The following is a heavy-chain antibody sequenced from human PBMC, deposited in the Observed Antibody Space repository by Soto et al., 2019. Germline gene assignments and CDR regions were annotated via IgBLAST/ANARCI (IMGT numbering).Heavy chain of an antibody. Sequence: QVQLVQSGAEVKKPGASVMVSCKASGYTFTGYYMHWVRQAPGQGLEWMGWSNANSGVTNYAQKFEGWVSMTRDTSFSTAYMELRSLISDETAVYYCARGARIGMYYYGSGSRYDMDVWGQGTTVTVSS. D-gene: IGHD3-10*01. V-gene: IGHV1-2*04. CDR1: GYTFTGYY. CDR2: SNANSGVT. CDR3: ARGARIGMYYYGSGSRYDMDV. J-gene: IGHJ6*02.